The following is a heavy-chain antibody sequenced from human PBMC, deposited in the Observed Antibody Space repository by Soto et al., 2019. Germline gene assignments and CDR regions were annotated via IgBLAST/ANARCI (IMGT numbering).Heavy chain of an antibody. J-gene: IGHJ4*02. CDR1: GGSISSSSYY. D-gene: IGHD2-15*01. CDR2: IYYSGST. CDR3: ARHGYSGGSEIYHLDY. V-gene: IGHV4-39*01. Sequence: SETLSLTCTVSGGSISSSSYYWGWIRQPPGKGLEWIGSIYYSGSTYYNPSLKSRVTISVDTSKNQFSLKLSSVTAADTAVYYCARHGYSGGSEIYHLDYWGQGTLVTVSS.